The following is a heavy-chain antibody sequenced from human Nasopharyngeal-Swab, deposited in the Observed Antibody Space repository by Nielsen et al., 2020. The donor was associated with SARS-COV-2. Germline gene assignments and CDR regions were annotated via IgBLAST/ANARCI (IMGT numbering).Heavy chain of an antibody. V-gene: IGHV7-4-1*02. CDR2: INTNTGNP. CDR1: GYTFTSYA. CDR3: ARDTRSSWYYYYGMDV. D-gene: IGHD6-13*01. Sequence: ASVKVSCKASGYTFTSYAMNWVRQAPGQGLEWMGWINTNTGNPTYARGFTGRFVFSLDTSVSTAYLQISSLKAEDTAVYYCARDTRSSWYYYYGMDVWGQGTTVTVSS. J-gene: IGHJ6*02.